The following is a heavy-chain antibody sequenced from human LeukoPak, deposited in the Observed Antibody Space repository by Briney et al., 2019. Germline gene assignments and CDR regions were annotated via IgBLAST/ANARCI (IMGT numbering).Heavy chain of an antibody. D-gene: IGHD4-17*01. Sequence: SETLSLTCTVSGGSVSSGSYYWSWIRQHPGKGLEWIGYIYYSGSTYYNPSLKSRVTISVDTSKNQFSLKLSSVTAADTAVYYCARDRTVTTTYYYYYYGMEVWGQGTTVTVSS. CDR2: IYYSGST. J-gene: IGHJ6*02. V-gene: IGHV4-31*03. CDR3: ARDRTVTTTYYYYYYGMEV. CDR1: GGSVSSGSYY.